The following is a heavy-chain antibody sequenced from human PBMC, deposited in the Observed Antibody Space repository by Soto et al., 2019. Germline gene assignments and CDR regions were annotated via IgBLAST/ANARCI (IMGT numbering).Heavy chain of an antibody. Sequence: QVQLVESGGGVVQPGRSLRLSCAASGFTFSNYGMHWVRQAPGKGLEWVAVVSYDGKVKYYLDSVKGRFTISRDNSKNTMYLQMNSLRVEDTAVYYCARPYSSGWYGDLDYWGQGTLVTVSS. CDR3: ARPYSSGWYGDLDY. D-gene: IGHD6-19*01. CDR1: GFTFSNYG. CDR2: VSYDGKVK. V-gene: IGHV3-30*03. J-gene: IGHJ4*02.